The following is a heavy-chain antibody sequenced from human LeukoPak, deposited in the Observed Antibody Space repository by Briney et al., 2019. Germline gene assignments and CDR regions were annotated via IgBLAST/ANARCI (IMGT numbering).Heavy chain of an antibody. D-gene: IGHD1-26*01. J-gene: IGHJ4*02. V-gene: IGHV3-23*01. CDR3: AREGGIGGASTFDY. CDR2: ISGSGGST. CDR1: GFIFSSYG. Sequence: GGSLRLSCAASGFIFSSYGMNWVRQAPGKGPEWVSAISGSGGSTYYADSLKGRFTISRDNSKNTLYLQMNSLRVEDTAVYYCAREGGIGGASTFDYWGQGTLVTVSS.